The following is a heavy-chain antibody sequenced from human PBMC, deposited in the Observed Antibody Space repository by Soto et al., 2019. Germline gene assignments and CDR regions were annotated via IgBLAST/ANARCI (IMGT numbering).Heavy chain of an antibody. CDR2: IYYSGST. CDR1: GGSISSYY. D-gene: IGHD2-2*01. CDR3: AGLYCSSTSCYIDY. J-gene: IGHJ4*02. V-gene: IGHV4-59*01. Sequence: PSETLSLTCTVSGGSISSYYWNWIRQPPGKGLEWIGYIYYSGSTNYNPSLKSRVTVSVDTSKNQFSLRLSSVTAADTAVYYCAGLYCSSTSCYIDYWGQGTLVTVSS.